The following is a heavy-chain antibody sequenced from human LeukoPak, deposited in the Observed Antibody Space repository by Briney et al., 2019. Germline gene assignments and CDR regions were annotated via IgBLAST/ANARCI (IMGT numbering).Heavy chain of an antibody. CDR1: GYTFISYA. V-gene: IGHV1-3*01. J-gene: IGHJ4*02. CDR3: ARDRQDDFWIGLWGYFDY. Sequence: ASVKVSCKASGYTFISYAMHWVRQAPGQRLEWMGWINAGNGNTKYSQKFQGRVTMTRDTSTSTVYMGLSSLRSEDTAVYYCARDRQDDFWIGLWGYFDYWGQGTLVTVSS. D-gene: IGHD3-3*01. CDR2: INAGNGNT.